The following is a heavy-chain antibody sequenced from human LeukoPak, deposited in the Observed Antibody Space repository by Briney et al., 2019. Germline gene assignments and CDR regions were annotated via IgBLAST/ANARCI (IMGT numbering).Heavy chain of an antibody. Sequence: GGSLRLSCAASGFTFSSYWMHWVRQGPGKGLVWVSRINSDGSSTSYADSVKGRFTISRDNAKNTLYLQMNSLRAEDTAVYYCARGGHVFDTAMADWGQGTLVTVSS. J-gene: IGHJ4*02. CDR3: ARGGHVFDTAMAD. CDR2: INSDGSST. V-gene: IGHV3-74*01. CDR1: GFTFSSYW. D-gene: IGHD5-18*01.